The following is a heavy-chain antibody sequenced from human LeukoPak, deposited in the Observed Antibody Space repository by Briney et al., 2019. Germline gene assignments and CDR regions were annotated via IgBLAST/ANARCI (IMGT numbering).Heavy chain of an antibody. V-gene: IGHV1-2*02. CDR2: INPNSGGT. CDR3: ARTLIAAPVDY. Sequence: GASVKVSCKASGYTFTGYYMHWVRQAPGQGLEWMGWINPNSGGTSYSQKFQGRVTMTRDTSISTAYMELSRLRSDDTAVYACARTLIAAPVDYWGQGALVTVS. CDR1: GYTFTGYY. D-gene: IGHD6-6*01. J-gene: IGHJ4*02.